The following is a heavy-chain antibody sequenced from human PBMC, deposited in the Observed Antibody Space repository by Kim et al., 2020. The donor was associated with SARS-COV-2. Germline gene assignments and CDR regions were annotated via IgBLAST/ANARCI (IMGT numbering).Heavy chain of an antibody. Sequence: SETLSLTCTVSGGSISSSSYSWGWIRQRPGKGLEWIGSIYYSGSTYYNPSLKSRVTIAVDTSKDQFSLKLSSVTAADTAVYYCARFGDPQICSGGSCLLAFGYWGQGALVTVSS. CDR1: GGSISSSSYS. CDR3: ARFGDPQICSGGSCLLAFGY. J-gene: IGHJ4*02. V-gene: IGHV4-39*07. D-gene: IGHD2-15*01. CDR2: IYYSGST.